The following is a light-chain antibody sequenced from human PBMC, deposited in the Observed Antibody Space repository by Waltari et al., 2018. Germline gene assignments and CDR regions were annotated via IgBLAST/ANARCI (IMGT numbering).Light chain of an antibody. CDR1: QSVGRF. CDR2: EAS. V-gene: IGKV3-20*01. CDR3: QNHERLPAT. Sequence: EIVLTQSPGTLSLSPGERATLSCRASQSVGRFIVWYQQKPGQAPRTLIYEASRRAPGTPDRFSGSGSGTDFSLTISGLEPEDFAVYYCQNHERLPATFGQGTKVEIK. J-gene: IGKJ1*01.